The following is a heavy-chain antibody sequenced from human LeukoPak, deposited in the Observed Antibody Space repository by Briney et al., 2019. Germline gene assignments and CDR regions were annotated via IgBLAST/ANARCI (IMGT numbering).Heavy chain of an antibody. CDR2: IRYDGSNK. CDR1: GFTFSSYG. CDR3: ARHVSGWPPGYMDV. J-gene: IGHJ6*03. D-gene: IGHD6-19*01. V-gene: IGHV3-30*02. Sequence: GGSLRLSCVVSGFTFSSYGMHWVRQAPGKGLEWVTFIRYDGSNKYYADSVKGRFTISRDNSKNTLYLQMNSLRAEDTAVYYCARHVSGWPPGYMDVWGKGTTVTISS.